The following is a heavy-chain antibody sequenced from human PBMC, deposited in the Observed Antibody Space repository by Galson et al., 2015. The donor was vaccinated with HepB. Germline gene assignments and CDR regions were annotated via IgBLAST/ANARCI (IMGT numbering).Heavy chain of an antibody. CDR3: ARDIHDSSFFDY. CDR1: GYTFTNYG. CDR2: INPYNGHA. Sequence: SVKVSCKASGYTFTNYGISWVRQAPGQGLEWVGWINPYNGHAKYSQNHQGRVTMTTDTSTTTAYMELRSLRSDDTAVYYCARDIHDSSFFDYWGQGTLVTVSS. D-gene: IGHD3-22*01. V-gene: IGHV1-18*01. J-gene: IGHJ4*02.